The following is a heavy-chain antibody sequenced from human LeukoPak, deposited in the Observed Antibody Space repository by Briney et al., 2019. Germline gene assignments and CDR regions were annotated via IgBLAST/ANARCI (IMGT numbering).Heavy chain of an antibody. CDR1: GGSFSGYY. V-gene: IGHV4-34*01. D-gene: IGHD1-26*01. CDR2: INRSGST. J-gene: IGHJ5*02. Sequence: SETLSLTCAVYGGSFSGYYWSWIRQPPGKGLEWIGEINRSGSTNYNPSLKSRVTISVDTSKNQFSLKLSSVTAADTAVYYCARGQVGATHMRGFDPWGQGTLVTVSS. CDR3: ARGQVGATHMRGFDP.